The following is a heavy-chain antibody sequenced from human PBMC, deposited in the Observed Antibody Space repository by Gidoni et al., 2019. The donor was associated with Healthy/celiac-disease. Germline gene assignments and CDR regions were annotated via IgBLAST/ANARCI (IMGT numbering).Heavy chain of an antibody. CDR1: GGTFSSYA. CDR2: IITIFGTA. V-gene: IGHV1-69*01. CDR3: ARDGLVVVPAASYYYYYGMDV. Sequence: QVQLVQSGAEVNKPGSSVKVSCKASGGTFSSYAISCLRQAPGQWLEWMGGIITIFGTANYAQKFQGRVTITADESTSTAYMELSSLRSEDTAVYYGARDGLVVVPAASYYYYYGMDVWGKGTTVTVSS. J-gene: IGHJ6*04. D-gene: IGHD2-2*01.